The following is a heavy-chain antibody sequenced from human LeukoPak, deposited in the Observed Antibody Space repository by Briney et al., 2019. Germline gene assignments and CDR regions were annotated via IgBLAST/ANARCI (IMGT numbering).Heavy chain of an antibody. J-gene: IGHJ4*02. CDR1: GGSISSSSYY. D-gene: IGHD1-1*01. CDR3: ARGIRTGYGY. Sequence: SETLSLTCTVSGGSISSSSYYWGWIRQPPGKGLEWIGSIYYSGSTYYNPSLKSRVTISVDTSKNQFSLKLSSVTAADTAVYYCARGIRTGYGYWGQGTLATVSS. CDR2: IYYSGST. V-gene: IGHV4-39*01.